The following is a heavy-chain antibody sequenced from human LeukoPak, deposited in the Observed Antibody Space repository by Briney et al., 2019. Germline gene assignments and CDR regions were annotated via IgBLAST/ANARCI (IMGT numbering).Heavy chain of an antibody. CDR1: GYTFTSYD. Sequence: ASVKVSCKASGYTFTSYDINWVRQAPGQGLEWMGIINPSGGSTSYAQKFQGRVTMTRDMSTSTVYMELSSLGSEDTAVYYCAREGIAVAGTPDYYYYYMDVWGKGTTVTVSS. CDR2: INPSGGST. CDR3: AREGIAVAGTPDYYYYYMDV. J-gene: IGHJ6*03. V-gene: IGHV1-46*01. D-gene: IGHD6-19*01.